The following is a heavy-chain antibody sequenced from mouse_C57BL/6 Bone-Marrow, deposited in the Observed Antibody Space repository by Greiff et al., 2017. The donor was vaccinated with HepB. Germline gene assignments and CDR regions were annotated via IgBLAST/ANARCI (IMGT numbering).Heavy chain of an antibody. CDR1: GYTFTSYD. CDR2: IYPRDGST. V-gene: IGHV1-85*01. CDR3: AREAIYYDYDEGYYFDD. D-gene: IGHD2-4*01. Sequence: VQLQQSGPELVKPGASVKLSCKASGYTFTSYDINWVKQRPGQGLEWIGWIYPRDGSTKYNEKFKGKATLTVDTSSSTAYMELHSLTSEDSAVYFCAREAIYYDYDEGYYFDDWGQGTTLTVSS. J-gene: IGHJ2*01.